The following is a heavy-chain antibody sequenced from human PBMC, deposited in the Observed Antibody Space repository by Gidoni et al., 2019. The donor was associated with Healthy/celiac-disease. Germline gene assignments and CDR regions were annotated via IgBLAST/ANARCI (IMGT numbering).Heavy chain of an antibody. J-gene: IGHJ6*02. CDR1: GYTFTSPY. D-gene: IGHD2-15*01. CDR3: ARGEGIKVVVAASSHYYGMDV. CDR2: INPSGGST. V-gene: IGHV1-46*01. Sequence: QVQLVQSGSEVKQPGASLKVSFKASGYTFTSPYMPWVRQAPGQGLEWMGIINPSGGSTSYAQKFQGRVTMTRDTSTSTGYMELSSLRSEDTAVYYCARGEGIKVVVAASSHYYGMDVWGQGTTVTVSS.